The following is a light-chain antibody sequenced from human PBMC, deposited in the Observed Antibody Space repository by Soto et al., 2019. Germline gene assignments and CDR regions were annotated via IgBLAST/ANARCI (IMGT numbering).Light chain of an antibody. Sequence: DIVMTQSPLSLPVTPGEPASISCRSSQSLLHSNGYNYLDWYLQKPGQSPQLLIYLGSNRASGVSDRFSGSGSGTDFTLNISRVEAEDVGVYYCMQALQTPRTFGPGTKVDIK. CDR2: LGS. CDR1: QSLLHSNGYNY. J-gene: IGKJ3*01. V-gene: IGKV2-28*01. CDR3: MQALQTPRT.